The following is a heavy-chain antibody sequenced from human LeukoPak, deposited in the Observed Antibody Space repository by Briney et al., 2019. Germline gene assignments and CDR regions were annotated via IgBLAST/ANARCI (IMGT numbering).Heavy chain of an antibody. CDR1: GGSISSYY. Sequence: SETLSLTCTVSGGSISSYYWSWIRQPPGKGLEWIGYIYYSGSTNYNPSLKSRVTISVDTSKNQFSLKLSSVTAADPAVYYCAREYDYYDSSGPPRTHAFDIWGQGTMVTVSS. CDR2: IYYSGST. D-gene: IGHD3-22*01. CDR3: AREYDYYDSSGPPRTHAFDI. V-gene: IGHV4-59*01. J-gene: IGHJ3*02.